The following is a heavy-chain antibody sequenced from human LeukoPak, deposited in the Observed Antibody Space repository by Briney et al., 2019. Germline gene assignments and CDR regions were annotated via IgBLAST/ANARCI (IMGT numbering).Heavy chain of an antibody. V-gene: IGHV3-15*07. D-gene: IGHD2-21*01. Sequence: GGSLRLSCAASGFTFSNAHMNWVRQAPGKGLEWVGRIKPKTDGETTEYAAPVKGRFSISRDDSKNMLYLQMNSLKTEDTAVYYCITPLPYSAQGGQGTLVTVSS. CDR2: IKPKTDGETT. J-gene: IGHJ4*02. CDR1: GFTFSNAH. CDR3: ITPLPYSAQ.